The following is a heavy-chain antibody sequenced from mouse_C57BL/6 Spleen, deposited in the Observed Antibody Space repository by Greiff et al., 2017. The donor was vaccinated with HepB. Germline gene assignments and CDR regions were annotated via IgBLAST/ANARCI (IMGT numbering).Heavy chain of an antibody. D-gene: IGHD2-1*01. J-gene: IGHJ4*01. CDR1: GYTFTSYW. V-gene: IGHV1-50*01. CDR3: ARTIYYGNGMDY. CDR2: IDPSDSYT. Sequence: QVQLQQPGAELVKPGASVKLSCKASGYTFTSYWMQWVKQRPGQGLEWIGEIDPSDSYTNYNQKFKGKATLTVDTSSSTAYMQLSSLTSEDSAVYYCARTIYYGNGMDYWGQGTSVTVSS.